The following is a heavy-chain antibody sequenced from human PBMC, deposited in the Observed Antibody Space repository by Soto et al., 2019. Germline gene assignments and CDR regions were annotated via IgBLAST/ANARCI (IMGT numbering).Heavy chain of an antibody. Sequence: LSLTCTVSSGSIGNDGYYWSWFRQRPGKGLEWLGYINYGGNTYYSPSLKSRLSISVDTSKRQFSLKLSSVTAADTAIYYCASYCSSSRCYFDGAFDIWGQGTMVTV. V-gene: IGHV4-31*03. CDR2: INYGGNT. D-gene: IGHD2-2*01. CDR1: SGSIGNDGYY. J-gene: IGHJ3*02. CDR3: ASYCSSSRCYFDGAFDI.